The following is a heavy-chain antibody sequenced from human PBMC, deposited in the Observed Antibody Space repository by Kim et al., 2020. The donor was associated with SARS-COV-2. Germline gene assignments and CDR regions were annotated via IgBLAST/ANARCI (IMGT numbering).Heavy chain of an antibody. D-gene: IGHD4-17*01. V-gene: IGHV3-23*01. CDR2: ISGSGSGI. CDR3: AKDVDHGDYGNCFDF. J-gene: IGHJ4*02. Sequence: GGSLRLSCAASGFTFSSYAMSWVRQAPGKGLEWVSAISGSGSGIYYADSVKGRFTISRDNAKNSLYLQMNSLRAEDTAVYYCAKDVDHGDYGNCFDFWGQGTLVTVSS. CDR1: GFTFSSYA.